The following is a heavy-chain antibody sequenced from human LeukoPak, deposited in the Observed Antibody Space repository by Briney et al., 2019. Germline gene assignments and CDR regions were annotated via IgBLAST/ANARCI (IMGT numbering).Heavy chain of an antibody. J-gene: IGHJ6*02. CDR2: INHDGGGK. V-gene: IGHV3-7*05. D-gene: IGHD2/OR15-2a*01. CDR1: GFTFSTYE. CDR3: ARDFYGPYYYYGMDG. Sequence: GGSLRLSCTASGFTFSTYEMNWDRQAPGKGLEWVSNINHDGGGKYYVDSVKGRFTISRDNAKNSLYLQMNSLRAEDTAVYYCARDFYGPYYYYGMDGWGQRTTPTASS.